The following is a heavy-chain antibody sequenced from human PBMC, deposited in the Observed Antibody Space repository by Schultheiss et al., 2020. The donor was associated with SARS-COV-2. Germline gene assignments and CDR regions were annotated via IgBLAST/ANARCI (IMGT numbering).Heavy chain of an antibody. CDR3: ARGDSSGFHVDY. D-gene: IGHD3-22*01. J-gene: IGHJ4*02. V-gene: IGHV3-21*05. CDR2: ISSSSSYI. CDR1: GFTFSSYS. Sequence: GGSLRLSCAASGFTFSSYSMNWVRQAPGKGLEWVSYISSSSSYIYYADSVKGRFTISRDNSKNTLYLQMNSLRAEDTAVYYCARGDSSGFHVDYWGQGTLVTVSS.